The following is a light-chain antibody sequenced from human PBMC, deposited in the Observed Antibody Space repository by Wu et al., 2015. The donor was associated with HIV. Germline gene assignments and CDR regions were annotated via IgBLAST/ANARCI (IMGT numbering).Light chain of an antibody. CDR2: GAS. Sequence: EIVLTQSPGILSLSPGERATLSCRASQSFSTRYLAWYQQKPGQAPRLLIFGASTRATGIPDRFSGSGSGTDFTLTIGRLEPEDFAVYYCQQYGSSPITFGQGTRLEIK. CDR1: QSFSTRY. CDR3: QQYGSSPIT. V-gene: IGKV3-20*01. J-gene: IGKJ5*01.